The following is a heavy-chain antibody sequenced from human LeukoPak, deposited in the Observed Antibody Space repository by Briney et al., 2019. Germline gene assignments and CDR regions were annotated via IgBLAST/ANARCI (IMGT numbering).Heavy chain of an antibody. CDR2: ISSSSNYI. D-gene: IGHD3-3*02. V-gene: IGHV3-21*01. Sequence: KSGGSLILSGAASGFTFSSYIMNWVRQAPGKGLEWVSSISSSSNYIYYADSVKGRFTISRDNAKNSLYLQMISLRAEDTAVYYCAIGLAAVGVTVLHWGQGTLVTVSS. J-gene: IGHJ4*02. CDR3: AIGLAAVGVTVLH. CDR1: GFTFSSYI.